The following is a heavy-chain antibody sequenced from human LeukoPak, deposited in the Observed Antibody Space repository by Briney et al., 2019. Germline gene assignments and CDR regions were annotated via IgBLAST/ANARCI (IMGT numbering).Heavy chain of an antibody. CDR2: IRNTAYST. J-gene: IGHJ4*02. Sequence: PGGSLRLSCAASGFTFNNYAMNWARQAPGKGLEWVSAIRNTAYSTYYADSVKGRFTISRDNSKNTLYLQMNSLRVEDTAIYYCVKDRGMRFLGEGDYWGQGSLVIVSS. D-gene: IGHD3-3*01. CDR1: GFTFNNYA. V-gene: IGHV3-23*01. CDR3: VKDRGMRFLGEGDY.